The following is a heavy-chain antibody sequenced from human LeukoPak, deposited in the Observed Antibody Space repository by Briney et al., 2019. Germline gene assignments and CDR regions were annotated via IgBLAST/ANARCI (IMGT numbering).Heavy chain of an antibody. CDR1: GFTFSSYG. J-gene: IGHJ4*02. CDR3: ARVSGNFYNPSHY. V-gene: IGHV3-33*01. Sequence: PGGSLRLSCAASGFTFSSYGMHWVRQAPGKGLEWVAVIWYDGSNKYYADSVKGRFTISRDNSKNTLYLQMNSLRAEDTAVYYCARVSGNFYNPSHYWGQGTLVTVSS. D-gene: IGHD3-10*01. CDR2: IWYDGSNK.